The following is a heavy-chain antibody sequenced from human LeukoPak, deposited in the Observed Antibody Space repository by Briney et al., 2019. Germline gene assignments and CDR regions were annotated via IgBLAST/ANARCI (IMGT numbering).Heavy chain of an antibody. CDR3: AREGGTPHIVVVTAIQAIYPEYYFDY. J-gene: IGHJ4*02. V-gene: IGHV3-48*02. CDR1: GFTFSSDS. D-gene: IGHD2-21*02. CDR2: ISSSSSTI. Sequence: TGGSLRLSCAASGFTFSSDSMNWVRQAPGKGREWVSYISSSSSTIYYADSVKGRFTISRDNAKNSLYLQMNNLRDEDTAVYYCAREGGTPHIVVVTAIQAIYPEYYFDYWGQGTLVTVSS.